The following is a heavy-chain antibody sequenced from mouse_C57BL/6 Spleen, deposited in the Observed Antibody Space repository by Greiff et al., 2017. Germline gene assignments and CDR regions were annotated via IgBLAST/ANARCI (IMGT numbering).Heavy chain of an antibody. CDR1: GYAFSSSW. V-gene: IGHV1-82*01. D-gene: IGHD1-1*01. CDR2: ISPGDGDT. CDR3: AKGYYGGLYAMDY. Sequence: QVQLQQSGPELVKPGASVKISCKASGYAFSSSWMNWVKQRPGKGLAWIGRISPGDGDTNYNGKFKGKATLTADKSSSTAYMHLSGLTSEDSAVYFCAKGYYGGLYAMDYWGQGTSVTVSS. J-gene: IGHJ4*01.